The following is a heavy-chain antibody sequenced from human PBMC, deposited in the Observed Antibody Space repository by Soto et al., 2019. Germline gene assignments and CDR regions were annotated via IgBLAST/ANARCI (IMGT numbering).Heavy chain of an antibody. D-gene: IGHD4-4*01. J-gene: IGHJ4*02. CDR1: GFTVSRNY. V-gene: IGHV3-53*01. CDR2: TYSGGST. CDR3: ARGPHYSNLDY. Sequence: EVQLVESGGGLIQPGGSLRLSCAASGFTVSRNYMSWVRQAPGKGLEWVSVTYSGGSTYYADSVKGRFTISRDNFKNTLYLQMNSLRAEDTAVYYCARGPHYSNLDYWGQGTLVTVSS.